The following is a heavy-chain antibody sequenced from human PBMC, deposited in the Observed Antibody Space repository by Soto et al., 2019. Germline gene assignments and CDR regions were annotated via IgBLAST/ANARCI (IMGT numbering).Heavy chain of an antibody. V-gene: IGHV4-39*07. Sequence: PSETLSLTCTVSGGSIIDSNDHWGWIRQSPGQGLEWIGSFHNSGRTNYNPSLKSRVAIFLDKSKNQFSLMLNSVTAADTAVYYCARGGATPMVLTYWGQGTRVTVSS. J-gene: IGHJ4*02. CDR1: GGSIIDSNDH. CDR2: FHNSGRT. CDR3: ARGGATPMVLTY. D-gene: IGHD5-18*01.